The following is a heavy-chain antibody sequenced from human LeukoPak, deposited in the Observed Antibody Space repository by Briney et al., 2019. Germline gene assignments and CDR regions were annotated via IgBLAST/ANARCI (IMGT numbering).Heavy chain of an antibody. CDR1: GFTFSGYW. CDR3: AREPPECFDY. V-gene: IGHV3-7*01. CDR2: IKQDGSEK. D-gene: IGHD3-3*01. J-gene: IGHJ4*02. Sequence: GGSLRLSCAASGFTFSGYWMSWVRQAPGKGLEWVANIKQDGSEKYYVDSVKGRFTISRDNAKNSLYLQMNSLRAEDTAVYYCAREPPECFDYWGQGTLVTVSS.